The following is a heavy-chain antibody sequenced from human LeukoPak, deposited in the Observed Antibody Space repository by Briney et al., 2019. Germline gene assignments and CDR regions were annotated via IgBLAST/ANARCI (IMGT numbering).Heavy chain of an antibody. J-gene: IGHJ4*02. V-gene: IGHV3-21*01. CDR3: ARFRYRSNYGRFLDY. CDR1: GFTFSSYS. D-gene: IGHD4-11*01. CDR2: ISSSSSYI. Sequence: KSGGSLRLSCAASGFTFSSYSMNWVRQAPGKGLEWVSSISSSSSYIYYADSVKGRFTISRDNAKNSLYLQMNSLRAEDTAVYYCARFRYRSNYGRFLDYWGQGTLVTVSS.